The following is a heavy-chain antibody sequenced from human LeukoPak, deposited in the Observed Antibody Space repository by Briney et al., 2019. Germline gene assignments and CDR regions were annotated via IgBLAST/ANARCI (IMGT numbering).Heavy chain of an antibody. V-gene: IGHV4-4*02. CDR1: GGSISSSNW. J-gene: IGHJ4*02. D-gene: IGHD3-16*02. CDR3: ARGGYDYVWGSYRYLGNFDY. CDR2: IYHSGST. Sequence: SGTLSLTCAVSGGSISSSNWWSWVRQPPGKGLEWIGEIYHSGSTNYNPSLKSRVTISVDTSKNQFSLKLSSVTAADTAVYYCARGGYDYVWGSYRYLGNFDYWGQGTLVTVSS.